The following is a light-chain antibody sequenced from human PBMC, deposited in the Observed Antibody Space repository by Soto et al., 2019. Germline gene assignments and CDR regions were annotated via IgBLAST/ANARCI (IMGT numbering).Light chain of an antibody. CDR3: QQYNNWPLYT. CDR2: GAS. CDR1: QSVSSN. V-gene: IGKV3-15*01. Sequence: EIVMTQSPATLSVSPGERATLSCRASQSVSSNFAWYQQKPGQGPRLLIYGASTRPTGITARSSGSGSGTEFTHTISNLQSEDFAVYYCQQYNNWPLYTFGQGTKVEIK. J-gene: IGKJ2*01.